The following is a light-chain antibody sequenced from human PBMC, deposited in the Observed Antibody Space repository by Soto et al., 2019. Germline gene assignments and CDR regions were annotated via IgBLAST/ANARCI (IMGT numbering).Light chain of an antibody. J-gene: IGKJ4*01. V-gene: IGKV3-20*01. Sequence: IVLTQSPGTLSLSPGERGTLSCRASQSVPSSDLAWYQQKPGQAPRLLIYCTSSRATGIPDRFSGSGSGTDFTLTISRLEPEDFAVYYCQQYGTSPLTFGGGTKVEIK. CDR1: QSVPSSD. CDR2: CTS. CDR3: QQYGTSPLT.